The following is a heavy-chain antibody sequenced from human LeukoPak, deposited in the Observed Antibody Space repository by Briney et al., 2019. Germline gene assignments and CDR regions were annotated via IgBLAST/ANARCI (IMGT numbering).Heavy chain of an antibody. V-gene: IGHV1-24*01. Sequence: ASVKVSCKVSGYTLTELSMHWVRQAPGKGLEWMGGFDPEDGETIYAQKFQGRVTMTRNTSISTAYMELSSLRSEDTAVYYCARGPARTFGSGSNWFDPWGQGTLVTVSS. D-gene: IGHD3-10*01. CDR2: FDPEDGET. J-gene: IGHJ5*02. CDR3: ARGPARTFGSGSNWFDP. CDR1: GYTLTELS.